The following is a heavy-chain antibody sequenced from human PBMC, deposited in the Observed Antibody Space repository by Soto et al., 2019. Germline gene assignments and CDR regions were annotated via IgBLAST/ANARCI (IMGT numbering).Heavy chain of an antibody. CDR2: ISGSGGST. V-gene: IGHV3-23*01. D-gene: IGHD3-3*01. CDR3: ANPYYDFWSGFLPQNYYYGMDV. J-gene: IGHJ6*02. CDR1: GFTFSSYA. Sequence: GGSLRLSCAASGFTFSSYAMIWVRQAPGKGLEWVSAISGSGGSTYYADSVKGRFTISRDNSKNTLYLQMNSLRAEDTAVYYCANPYYDFWSGFLPQNYYYGMDVWGQGTTVTVSS.